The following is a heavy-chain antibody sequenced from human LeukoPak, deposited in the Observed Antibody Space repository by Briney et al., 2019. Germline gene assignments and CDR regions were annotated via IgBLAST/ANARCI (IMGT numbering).Heavy chain of an antibody. Sequence: SETLSLTCAVYGGSFSGYYWSWIRQPPGKGLEWIGEINHSGSTNYNPSLKSRVTISVDTSKNQFSLKLSSVTAADTAVYYCARSYYAYYDFWSGSEYNWFDPWGQGTLVTVSS. CDR3: ARSYYAYYDFWSGSEYNWFDP. D-gene: IGHD3-3*01. CDR2: INHSGST. J-gene: IGHJ5*02. V-gene: IGHV4-34*01. CDR1: GGSFSGYY.